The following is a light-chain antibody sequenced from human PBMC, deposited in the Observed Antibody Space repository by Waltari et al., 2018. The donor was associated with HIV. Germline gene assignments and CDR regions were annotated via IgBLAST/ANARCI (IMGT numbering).Light chain of an antibody. CDR2: WAS. Sequence: DIVITQSPDPLAVSLGERATINCKSTQSVLYSSNNKNYLAWYQQKPGQPPKLLIYWASTRESGVPDRFSGSGSGTDFTLTISSLQAEDVAVYYCQQYYSTPCTFGQGTKVEIK. CDR1: QSVLYSSNNKNY. CDR3: QQYYSTPCT. J-gene: IGKJ1*01. V-gene: IGKV4-1*01.